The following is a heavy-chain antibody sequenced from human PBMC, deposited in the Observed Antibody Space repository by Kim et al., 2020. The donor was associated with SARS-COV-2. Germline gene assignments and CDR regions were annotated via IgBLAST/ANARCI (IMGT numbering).Heavy chain of an antibody. D-gene: IGHD1-26*01. CDR2: IYYTGSA. CDR3: AGTARGANFDY. CDR1: GISISSYY. Sequence: SETLSLTCSVSGISISSYYWSLILQPPGKGLEWIGYIYYTGSANYNPSLSSRVTISVDTSKNQFSLKLSSVTAADTAVYYCAGTARGANFDYLGRGALVT. J-gene: IGHJ4*02. V-gene: IGHV4-59*08.